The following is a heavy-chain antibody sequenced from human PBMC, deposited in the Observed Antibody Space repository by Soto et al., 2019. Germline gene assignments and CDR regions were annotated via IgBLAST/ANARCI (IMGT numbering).Heavy chain of an antibody. D-gene: IGHD6-19*01. Sequence: GGSLRLSCEASGFTFNNYAMTWVRQTPGKGLQWVSTISGSGSSTSYADSVRGRFTISRDNSKNTLYLQMNSLRAEDTALYYCAKEKIASTVADFFDYWGQGTLVTVSS. J-gene: IGHJ4*02. CDR3: AKEKIASTVADFFDY. CDR2: ISGSGSST. CDR1: GFTFNNYA. V-gene: IGHV3-23*01.